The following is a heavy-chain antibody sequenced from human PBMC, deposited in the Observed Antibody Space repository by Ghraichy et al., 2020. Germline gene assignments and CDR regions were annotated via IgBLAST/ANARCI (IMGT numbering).Heavy chain of an antibody. Sequence: GSLRLSCAASGFTVRRAWVTWVRRAPGKGLEWAGRIKSDADGGTTDYATAVEGRFIISRDDSENKVYLQMNSLKTEDTGLYFCTTGGDWGQGTQVTVSS. CDR1: GFTVRRAW. CDR3: TTGGD. V-gene: IGHV3-15*01. CDR2: IKSDADGGTT. J-gene: IGHJ4*02.